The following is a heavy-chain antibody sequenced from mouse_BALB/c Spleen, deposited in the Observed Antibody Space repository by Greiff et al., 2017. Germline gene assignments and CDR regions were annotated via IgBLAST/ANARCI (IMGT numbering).Heavy chain of an antibody. D-gene: IGHD1-1*01. Sequence: VQLQESGAELAKPGASVKVSCKASGYAFTNYLIEWVKQRPGQGLEWIGVINPGSGGTNYNEKFKGKATLTADKSSSTAYMQLSSLTSDDSAVYFCARKNLLLRAMDYWGQGTSVTVSS. J-gene: IGHJ4*01. CDR2: INPGSGGT. CDR3: ARKNLLLRAMDY. V-gene: IGHV1-54*01. CDR1: GYAFTNYL.